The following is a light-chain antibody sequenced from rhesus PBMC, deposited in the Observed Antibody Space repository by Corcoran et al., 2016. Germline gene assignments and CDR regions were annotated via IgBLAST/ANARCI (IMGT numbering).Light chain of an antibody. J-gene: IGKJ4*01. CDR3: QQYNNSPLA. V-gene: IGKV1-66*01. Sequence: DIQMTQSPSSLSASGGYRATITCRASQGIKNYLSWYQQKPGKAPKPLIYYESNLETGVPSRFSGSSTGTDYTLTISSLQPEDIATYYCQQYNNSPLACGGGTKVELK. CDR2: YES. CDR1: QGIKNY.